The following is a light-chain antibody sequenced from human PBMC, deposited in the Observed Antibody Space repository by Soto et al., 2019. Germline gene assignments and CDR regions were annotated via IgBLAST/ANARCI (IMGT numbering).Light chain of an antibody. J-gene: IGKJ3*01. V-gene: IGKV4-1*01. CDR2: WGS. CDR1: QSVLYSSNNKNY. CDR3: QQYYSTPFT. Sequence: DIVMTQSPDSLAVSLGERATINCKSSQSVLYSSNNKNYLAWYQQKPGQPPKLLIYWGSTRESGVPDRFSGSGSGTDFTLTISSLQAEDVAVYYGQQYYSTPFTFGPGTKVDIK.